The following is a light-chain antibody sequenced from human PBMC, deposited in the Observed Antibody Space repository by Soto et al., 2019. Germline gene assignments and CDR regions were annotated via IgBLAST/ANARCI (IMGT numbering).Light chain of an antibody. CDR2: KAS. CDR1: QSISSW. J-gene: IGKJ4*01. Sequence: DIQMTQSPSTLSASVGDRVTITCRASQSISSWLAWYQQKPGKAPNLLIYKASSLESGVPSRFNGSGSGTEFTLTISSLQPDDFATYYCQQYHSYSLTFGGGTKVEIK. V-gene: IGKV1-5*03. CDR3: QQYHSYSLT.